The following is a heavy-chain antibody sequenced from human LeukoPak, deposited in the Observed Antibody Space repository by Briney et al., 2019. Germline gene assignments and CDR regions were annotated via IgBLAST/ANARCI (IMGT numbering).Heavy chain of an antibody. J-gene: IGHJ3*02. V-gene: IGHV4-39*07. D-gene: IGHD6-13*01. Sequence: SETLSLTCTVSGGSISSSSYYWGWIRQPPGKGLEWIGSIYYSGSTYYNPSLKSRVTISVDTSKNQFSLKLSSVTAADTAVYYCAKPEIAAAGRNDAFDIWGQGTMVTVSS. CDR2: IYYSGST. CDR3: AKPEIAAAGRNDAFDI. CDR1: GGSISSSSYY.